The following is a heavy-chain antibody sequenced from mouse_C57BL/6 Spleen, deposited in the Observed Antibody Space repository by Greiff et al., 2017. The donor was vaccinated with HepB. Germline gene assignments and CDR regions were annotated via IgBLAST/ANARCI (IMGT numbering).Heavy chain of an antibody. CDR2: IDPSDSYT. D-gene: IGHD2-5*01. Sequence: QVQLQQPGAELVRPGTSVKLSCKASGYTFTSYWMHWVKQRPGQGLEWIGVIDPSDSYTNYNQTFKGKATLTVDTSSSTAYMQRSSLTSEDSAVYYCARSPYYSNYDYYAMDYWGQGTSVTVSS. J-gene: IGHJ4*01. CDR1: GYTFTSYW. CDR3: ARSPYYSNYDYYAMDY. V-gene: IGHV1-59*01.